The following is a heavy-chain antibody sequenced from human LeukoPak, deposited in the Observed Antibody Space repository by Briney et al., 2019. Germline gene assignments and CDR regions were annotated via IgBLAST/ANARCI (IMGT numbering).Heavy chain of an antibody. CDR1: VFTFSSYW. CDR3: ARAQSLAAAGTLRFDP. V-gene: IGHV3-74*01. J-gene: IGHJ5*02. Sequence: GGSLRLSCAASVFTFSSYWMHWVRQAPGKGLVWVSRINSDGSSTSYADSVKGRFTISRDNAKNSLYLQMNSLRAEDTALYYCARAQSLAAAGTLRFDPWGQGTLVTVSS. CDR2: INSDGSST. D-gene: IGHD6-13*01.